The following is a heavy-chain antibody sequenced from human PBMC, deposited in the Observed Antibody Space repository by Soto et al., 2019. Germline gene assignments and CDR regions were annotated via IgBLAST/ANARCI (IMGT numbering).Heavy chain of an antibody. D-gene: IGHD6-19*01. CDR3: ARSPIAVAGIHAFDI. CDR1: GFSLSTSGMC. J-gene: IGHJ3*02. V-gene: IGHV2-70*01. CDR2: IDWDDDK. Sequence: SGPTLVNPTQTLTLTCTFSGFSLSTSGMCVSWIRQPPGKALEWLALIDWDDDKYYSTSLKTRLTISKDTSKNQVVLTMTNMDPVGTATYYCARSPIAVAGIHAFDIWGQGTMVTVSS.